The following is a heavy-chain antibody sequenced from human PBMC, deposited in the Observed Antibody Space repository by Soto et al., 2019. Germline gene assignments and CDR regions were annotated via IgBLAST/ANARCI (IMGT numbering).Heavy chain of an antibody. CDR1: GFTFSSYA. J-gene: IGHJ6*02. CDR3: ARDNSWTPYYYYGMDV. V-gene: IGHV3-30-3*01. D-gene: IGHD1-20*01. CDR2: ISYDGSNK. Sequence: GGSLRLSCAASGFTFSSYAMHWVRQAPGKGLEWVAVISYDGSNKYYAASVKGRFTISRDNSKNTLYLQMNSLRAEDTAVYYCARDNSWTPYYYYGMDVWGQGITVTVSS.